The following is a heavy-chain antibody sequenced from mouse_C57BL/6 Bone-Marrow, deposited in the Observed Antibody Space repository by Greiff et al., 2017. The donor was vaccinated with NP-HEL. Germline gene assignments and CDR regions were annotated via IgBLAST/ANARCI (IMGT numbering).Heavy chain of an antibody. CDR1: GYTFTDYE. D-gene: IGHD2-4*01. CDR2: IDPETGGT. J-gene: IGHJ3*01. CDR3: TPIYYDYDNFAY. Sequence: LVESGAELVRPGASVTLSCKASGYTFTDYEMHWVKQTPVHGLEWIGAIDPETGGTAYNQKFKGKAILTADKSSSTAYMELRSLTSEDSAVYYCTPIYYDYDNFAYWGQGTLVTVSA. V-gene: IGHV1-15*01.